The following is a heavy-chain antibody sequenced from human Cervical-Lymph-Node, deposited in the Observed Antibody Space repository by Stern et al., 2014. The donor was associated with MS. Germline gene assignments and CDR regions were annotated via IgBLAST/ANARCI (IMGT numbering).Heavy chain of an antibody. V-gene: IGHV3-33*01. Sequence: VQLVQSGGGVVQPGRSLRLSCEASGFTFSRNGMHWVRQAPGKGLEWVAVIWYDGSNENYVDSVKVRFTISRDNSKNTLYLQMNSLRVEDTAVYYCVAYASGDNINHWGQGTLVTVSS. CDR2: IWYDGSNE. CDR1: GFTFSRNG. J-gene: IGHJ4*02. CDR3: VAYASGDNINH. D-gene: IGHD6-19*01.